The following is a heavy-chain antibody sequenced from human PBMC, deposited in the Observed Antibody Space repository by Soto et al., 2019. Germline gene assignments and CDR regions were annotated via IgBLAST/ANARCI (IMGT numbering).Heavy chain of an antibody. J-gene: IGHJ6*02. CDR3: ARVEATPEDYYYYGMDV. CDR2: IIPIFGTA. CDR1: GGTFSSYA. Sequence: ASVKVSCKASGGTFSSYAISWVRQAPGQGLEWMGGIIPIFGTANYAQKFQGGVTITADESTSTAYMELSSLRSEDTAVYYCARVEATPEDYYYYGMDVWGQGTTVTVSS. V-gene: IGHV1-69*13.